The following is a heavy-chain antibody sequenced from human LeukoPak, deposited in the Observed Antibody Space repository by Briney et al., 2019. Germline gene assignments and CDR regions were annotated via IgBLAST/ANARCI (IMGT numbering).Heavy chain of an antibody. CDR1: GFTFSTHA. CDR2: ILYDGSNQ. CDR3: VRRHSSSWYYFDY. V-gene: IGHV3-30-3*01. Sequence: GGSLRLSCAASGFTFSTHAMHWVRQAPGKGLEWVAVILYDGSNQYYADSVKGRFTISRDNSKNTLYLQMNSLRAEDMAVYYCVRRHSSSWYYFDYWGQGTLVTVSS. D-gene: IGHD6-13*01. J-gene: IGHJ4*02.